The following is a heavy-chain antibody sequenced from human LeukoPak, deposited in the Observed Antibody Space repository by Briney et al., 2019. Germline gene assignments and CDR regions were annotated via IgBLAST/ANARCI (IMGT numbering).Heavy chain of an antibody. CDR1: GYSISSGYY. CDR2: IYHSGST. D-gene: IGHD3-9*01. V-gene: IGHV4-38-2*02. Sequence: SETLSLTCTVSGYSISSGYYWGWIRQPPGKGLEWIGSIYHSGSTYYNPFLKSRVTISVDTSKNQFSLKLSSVTAADTAVYYCARRSGARGLRYFDPLGNWFDPWGQGTLVTVSS. J-gene: IGHJ5*02. CDR3: ARRSGARGLRYFDPLGNWFDP.